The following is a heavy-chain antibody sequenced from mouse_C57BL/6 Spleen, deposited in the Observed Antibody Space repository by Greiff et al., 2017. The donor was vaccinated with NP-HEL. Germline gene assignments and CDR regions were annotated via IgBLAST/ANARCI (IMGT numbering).Heavy chain of an antibody. D-gene: IGHD2-2*01. J-gene: IGHJ4*01. V-gene: IGHV1-74*01. CDR3: AIRDGYDVNYAMDY. Sequence: VQLQQPGAELVKPGASVKVSCKASGYTFTSYWMHWVKQRPGQGLEWIGRIHPSDSDTNSNQKFKGKATLTVDKSSSTPYMQLSSLTSEDAAVYYCAIRDGYDVNYAMDYWGQGTSVTVSS. CDR1: GYTFTSYW. CDR2: IHPSDSDT.